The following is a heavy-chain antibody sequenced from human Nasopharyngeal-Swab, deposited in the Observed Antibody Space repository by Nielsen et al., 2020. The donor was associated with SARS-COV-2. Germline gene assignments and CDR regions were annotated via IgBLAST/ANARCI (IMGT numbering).Heavy chain of an antibody. Sequence: VRQAPGKGLEWVAVISYDGSNKYYADSVKDRFTISRDNSKNTLYLQMNSLRAEDTAVYYCARGPGDGMDVWGQGTTVTVSS. J-gene: IGHJ6*02. V-gene: IGHV3-30-3*01. D-gene: IGHD3-10*01. CDR2: ISYDGSNK. CDR3: ARGPGDGMDV.